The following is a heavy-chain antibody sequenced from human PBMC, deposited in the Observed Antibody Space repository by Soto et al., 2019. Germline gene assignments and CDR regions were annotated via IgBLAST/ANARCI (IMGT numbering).Heavy chain of an antibody. CDR1: GYTFTSYG. CDR2: ISAYNGNT. J-gene: IGHJ6*03. CDR3: ARDSNTVLMVYGPNVVCMDV. D-gene: IGHD2-8*01. V-gene: IGHV1-18*01. Sequence: ASVKVSCKASGYTFTSYGISWVRQAPGQGHEWMGWISAYNGNTNYAQKLQGRVTMTTDTSTSTAYMELRSLRSDDTAVYYCARDSNTVLMVYGPNVVCMDVWGKGTTVTVSS.